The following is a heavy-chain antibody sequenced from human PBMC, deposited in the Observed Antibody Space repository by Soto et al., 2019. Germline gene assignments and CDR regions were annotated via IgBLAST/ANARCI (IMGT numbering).Heavy chain of an antibody. V-gene: IGHV3-21*01. D-gene: IGHD2-2*01. CDR1: GFTFSSYS. CDR2: ISSSSSYI. Sequence: GGSLRLSCAASGFTFSSYSMNWVRQAPGKGLEWVSSISSSSSYIYYADSVKGRFTISRDNAKNSLYLQMNSLRAEDTAVYYCARYSAIGFYFDYWGQGTLVTVS. CDR3: ARYSAIGFYFDY. J-gene: IGHJ4*02.